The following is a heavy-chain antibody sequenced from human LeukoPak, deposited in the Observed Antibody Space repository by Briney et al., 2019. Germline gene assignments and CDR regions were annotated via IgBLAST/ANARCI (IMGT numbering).Heavy chain of an antibody. D-gene: IGHD3-3*01. J-gene: IGHJ4*02. Sequence: GGSLRLSCAASGFTFSSYWMSWVRQAPGKGLEWVANIKQDGSEKYYVDSVKGRFTISRDNAKNSLYLQMNSLRAEDTAVYYCARDTTIFGVATTSFDYWGQGTLVTVSS. CDR3: ARDTTIFGVATTSFDY. CDR1: GFTFSSYW. CDR2: IKQDGSEK. V-gene: IGHV3-7*01.